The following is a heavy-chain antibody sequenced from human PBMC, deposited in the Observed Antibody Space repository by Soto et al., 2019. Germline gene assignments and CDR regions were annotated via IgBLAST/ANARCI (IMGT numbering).Heavy chain of an antibody. V-gene: IGHV4-4*07. CDR2: IYTSGST. CDR3: ARLPGSYDFWSGSKGDSYYGMDV. J-gene: IGHJ6*02. D-gene: IGHD3-3*01. Sequence: PSETLSLTCTVSGGSISSYYWSWIRQPAGKGLEWIGRIYTSGSTNYNPSLKSRATMSVDTSKNQFSLKLSSVTAADTAVYYCARLPGSYDFWSGSKGDSYYGMDVWGQGTTVT. CDR1: GGSISSYY.